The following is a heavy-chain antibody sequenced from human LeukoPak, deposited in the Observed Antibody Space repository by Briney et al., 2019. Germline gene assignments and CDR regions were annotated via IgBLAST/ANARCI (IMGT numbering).Heavy chain of an antibody. J-gene: IGHJ4*02. Sequence: ASAKVPCKASGYTFTGYYMHWVRQAPGQGLEWMGRINPNSGGTNYAQKFQGKVTMTRDTSISTAYMELGRLRSDDTAVYYCARLSSGWYGGFDWGQGTLVAVSS. CDR3: ARLSSGWYGGFD. V-gene: IGHV1-2*06. D-gene: IGHD6-19*01. CDR2: INPNSGGT. CDR1: GYTFTGYY.